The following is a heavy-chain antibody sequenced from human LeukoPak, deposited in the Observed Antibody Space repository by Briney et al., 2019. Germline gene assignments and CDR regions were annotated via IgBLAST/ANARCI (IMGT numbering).Heavy chain of an antibody. CDR2: IYYSGST. Sequence: PSETLSLTCTVSGGSISSSSYYWGWIRQPPGKGLEWIGSIYYSGSTYYNPSLKSRVTISVDTSKNQFSLKLSSVTAADTAVYYCASGSGYVDYWGRGTLVTVSS. CDR1: GGSISSSSYY. J-gene: IGHJ4*02. CDR3: ASGSGYVDY. D-gene: IGHD2-15*01. V-gene: IGHV4-39*01.